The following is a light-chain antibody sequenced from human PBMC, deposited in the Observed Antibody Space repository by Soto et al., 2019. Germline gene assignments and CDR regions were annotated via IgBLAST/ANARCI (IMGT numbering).Light chain of an antibody. J-gene: IGKJ2*01. CDR2: DAS. V-gene: IGKV3-11*01. Sequence: EIVLTQSPATLSLSPGERATLSCRVSQSVSSYLSWYQQKPGQAPRLLIYDASNRATGIPARFSGSGSGTDFTLTISSIEPEDFAVYYCQQRSNWPPYTFGQGTKLEIK. CDR1: QSVSSY. CDR3: QQRSNWPPYT.